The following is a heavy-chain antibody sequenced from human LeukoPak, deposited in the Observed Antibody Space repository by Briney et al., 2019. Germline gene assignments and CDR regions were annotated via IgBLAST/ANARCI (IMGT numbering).Heavy chain of an antibody. V-gene: IGHV3-7*01. J-gene: IGHJ4*02. CDR3: VSGFLQWLY. CDR2: INPDGSNM. Sequence: GGSLRLSCAASGFSFSSYWMSWVRQAPWKGLEWVANINPDGSNMLYVDSVKGRFTIFRDNAKNSLYLQMNSLRAEDTAVYFCVSGFLQWLYWGQGTLVTVSS. CDR1: GFSFSSYW. D-gene: IGHD3-3*01.